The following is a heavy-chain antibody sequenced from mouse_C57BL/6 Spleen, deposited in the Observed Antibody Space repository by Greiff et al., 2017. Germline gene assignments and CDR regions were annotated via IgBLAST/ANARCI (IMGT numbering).Heavy chain of an antibody. D-gene: IGHD1-1*01. J-gene: IGHJ4*01. Sequence: VQGVESGAELARPGASVKLSCKASGYTFTSYGISWVKQRTGQGLEWIGEIYPRSGNTYYNEKFKGKATLTADKSSSTAYMELRSLTSEDSAVYFCARGGIITTVVATGDYAMDYWGQGTSVTVSS. CDR1: GYTFTSYG. V-gene: IGHV1-81*01. CDR3: ARGGIITTVVATGDYAMDY. CDR2: IYPRSGNT.